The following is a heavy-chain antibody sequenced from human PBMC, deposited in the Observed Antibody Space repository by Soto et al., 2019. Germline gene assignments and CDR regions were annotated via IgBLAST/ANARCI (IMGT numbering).Heavy chain of an antibody. V-gene: IGHV3-30*18. D-gene: IGHD3-10*01. CDR3: AKDRMGPWGRGYFDY. CDR2: ISYDGSNK. Sequence: QVQLVESGGGVVQPGKSLRLSCAGSGFTFSSYGMDWVRQAPGKGLEWVAVISYDGSNKYYADSVKGRFTISRDNSKNTLYLQMSSLRADDTAVSYCAKDRMGPWGRGYFDYWGQGTLVTVS. CDR1: GFTFSSYG. J-gene: IGHJ4*02.